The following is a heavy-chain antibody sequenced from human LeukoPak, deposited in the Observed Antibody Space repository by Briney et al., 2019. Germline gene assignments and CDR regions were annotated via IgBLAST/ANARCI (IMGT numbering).Heavy chain of an antibody. Sequence: PSETLSLTCAVYGGSFSGYYWCWIREPPGKGLEWIGEINHSGSTNYNPSLKSRVTISVDTSKNQFSLKLSSVTAADTAVYYCARGTYYYGSGSYFYWGQGTLVTVSS. D-gene: IGHD3-10*01. V-gene: IGHV4-34*01. CDR1: GGSFSGYY. CDR3: ARGTYYYGSGSYFY. J-gene: IGHJ4*02. CDR2: INHSGST.